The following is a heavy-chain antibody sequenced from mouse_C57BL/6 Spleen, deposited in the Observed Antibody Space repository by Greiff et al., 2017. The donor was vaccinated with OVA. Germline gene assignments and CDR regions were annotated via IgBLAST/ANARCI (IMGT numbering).Heavy chain of an antibody. CDR1: GFNIKDYY. J-gene: IGHJ4*01. D-gene: IGHD1-1*01. V-gene: IGHV14-2*01. CDR2: IDPEDGET. Sequence: EVQLQQSGAELVKPGASVKLSCTASGFNIKDYYMHWVKQRTEQGLEWIGRIDPEDGETKYAPKFPGQAHITADTSSNTAYLQLSSLTTEDTAVYYCARSGYGSSYGYAMDYWGQGTSVTVSS. CDR3: ARSGYGSSYGYAMDY.